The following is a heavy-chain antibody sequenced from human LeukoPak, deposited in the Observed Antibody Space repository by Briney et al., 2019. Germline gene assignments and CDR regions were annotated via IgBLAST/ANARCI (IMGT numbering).Heavy chain of an antibody. CDR1: GFPFSAYD. Sequence: GGSLRLSCTTSGFPFSAYDMHWVRQAPGKGLEWVSAFGSAGDTYYPGAVKGRFTISRDYATDSLYLQMTSLRAGDTAVYFCARGALPGDNWYFDLWGRGTLVTVSS. CDR3: ARGALPGDNWYFDL. J-gene: IGHJ2*01. CDR2: FGSAGDT. V-gene: IGHV3-13*01.